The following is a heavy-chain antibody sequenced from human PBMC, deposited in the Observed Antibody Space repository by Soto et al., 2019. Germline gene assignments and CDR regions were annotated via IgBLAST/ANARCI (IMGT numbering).Heavy chain of an antibody. J-gene: IGHJ4*02. CDR2: ISYDGSNK. CDR3: ARGLCSSWYGRIMD. V-gene: IGHV3-30-3*01. CDR1: GFTFISYA. Sequence: GGALRLSCAASGFTFISYAMHWVLQAPGKGLEWVAVISYDGSNKYYADSVKGRFTIPRDNSKNTLYLQMNSLRAEDTAVYYCARGLCSSWYGRIMDWGQGTLVTVSS. D-gene: IGHD6-13*01.